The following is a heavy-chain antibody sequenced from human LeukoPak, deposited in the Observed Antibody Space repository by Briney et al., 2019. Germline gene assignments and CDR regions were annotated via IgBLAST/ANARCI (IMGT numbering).Heavy chain of an antibody. J-gene: IGHJ4*02. Sequence: GGSLRLSCAASGFTFSSYAMSWVRQAPGKGLEWVSAISGSGGSTYYADSVKGRFTISRDNSKNTLYLQMNSLRAEDTAVYYCAHRDGYNVLRLWGQGTLVTVSS. D-gene: IGHD5-24*01. V-gene: IGHV3-23*01. CDR2: ISGSGGST. CDR3: AHRDGYNVLRL. CDR1: GFTFSSYA.